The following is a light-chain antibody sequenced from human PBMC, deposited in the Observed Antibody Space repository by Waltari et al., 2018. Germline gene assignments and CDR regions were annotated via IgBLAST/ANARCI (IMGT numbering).Light chain of an antibody. Sequence: QSALTQPASVSGSPGQSITISCTGTSSDVGNYNLVSWSQHHPGKVPKLIIYEVTKRPSGISHRFSGSKSGNTASLTISGLQAEDEGDYYCCSYAGSRIVVFGGGTKMTVL. CDR3: CSYAGSRIVV. J-gene: IGLJ2*01. CDR2: EVT. CDR1: SSDVGNYNL. V-gene: IGLV2-23*02.